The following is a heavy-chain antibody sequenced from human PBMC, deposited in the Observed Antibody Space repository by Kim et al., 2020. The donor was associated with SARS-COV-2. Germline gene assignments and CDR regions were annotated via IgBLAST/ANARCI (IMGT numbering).Heavy chain of an antibody. V-gene: IGHV1-18*01. CDR2: ISAYNGNT. J-gene: IGHJ5*02. CDR3: AREGVAGVHHGRGSDNWFDP. D-gene: IGHD1-1*01. CDR1: GYTFTSYG. Sequence: ASVKVSCKASGYTFTSYGISWVRQAPGQGLEWMGWISAYNGNTNYAQKLQGRVTMTTDTSTSTAYMELRSLRSDDTAVYYCAREGVAGVHHGRGSDNWFDPWGQGTLVTVSS.